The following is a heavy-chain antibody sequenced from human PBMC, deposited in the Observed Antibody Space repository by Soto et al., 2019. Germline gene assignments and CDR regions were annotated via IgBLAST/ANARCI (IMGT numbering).Heavy chain of an antibody. V-gene: IGHV3-73*01. CDR1: GFSLSDSA. CDR2: VRSKTQNYAT. Sequence: GGSLRLSCVVSGFSLSDSAIHWVRQASGKGLEWVGRVRSKTQNYATEFAASVRGRFTISRDESKKTIYLHMSGLKTEDTAVYYCTRHTVDYWGQGTPVTVSS. J-gene: IGHJ4*02. D-gene: IGHD4-4*01. CDR3: TRHTVDY.